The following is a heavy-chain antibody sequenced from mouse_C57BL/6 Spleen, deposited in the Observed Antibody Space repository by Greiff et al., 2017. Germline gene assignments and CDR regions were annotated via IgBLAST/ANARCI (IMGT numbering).Heavy chain of an antibody. J-gene: IGHJ3*01. CDR2: ISYDGSN. Sequence: DVQLQESGPGLVKPSQSLSLTCSVTGYSITSGYYWNWIRQFPGNKLEWMGYISYDGSNNYNPSLKNRISITRDTSKNQFFLKLNSVTTEDTATYYSARDRAYYSNYEAYWGQGTLVTVSA. CDR1: GYSITSGYY. V-gene: IGHV3-6*01. D-gene: IGHD2-5*01. CDR3: ARDRAYYSNYEAY.